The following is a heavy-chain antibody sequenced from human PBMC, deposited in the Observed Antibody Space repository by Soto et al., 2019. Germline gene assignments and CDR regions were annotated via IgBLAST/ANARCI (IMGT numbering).Heavy chain of an antibody. Sequence: SGPTLVNPTQTLTLTCTFSGFSLTTSGVGVGWIRQLPGKALEWLALIYWDGDKRYSPSLKSRLTITKDTTKHQVVLTMTNMDPVDTATYFCTHNTGSAADYWGQGTLVTVPQ. CDR2: IYWDGDK. CDR1: GFSLTTSGVG. CDR3: THNTGSAADY. J-gene: IGHJ4*02. D-gene: IGHD6-25*01. V-gene: IGHV2-5*02.